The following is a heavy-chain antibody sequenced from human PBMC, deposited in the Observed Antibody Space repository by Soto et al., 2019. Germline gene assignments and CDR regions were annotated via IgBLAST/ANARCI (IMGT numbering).Heavy chain of an antibody. Sequence: SVKVSCKASGYTFTSYYMHWVRQAPGQGLEWMGIINPSGGSTSYAQKFQGRVTMTRDTSTSTVYMELSSLRSEDTAVYYCARDGDITGTYYYGMDVWGQGTTVTVSS. CDR1: GYTFTSYY. D-gene: IGHD1-20*01. CDR3: ARDGDITGTYYYGMDV. V-gene: IGHV1-46*01. CDR2: INPSGGST. J-gene: IGHJ6*02.